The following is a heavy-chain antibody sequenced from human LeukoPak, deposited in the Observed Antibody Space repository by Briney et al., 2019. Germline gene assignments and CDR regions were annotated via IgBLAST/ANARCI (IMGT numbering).Heavy chain of an antibody. D-gene: IGHD3-3*01. Sequence: GGSLRLSCAASGFTFSSYAMSWVRQAPGKGLEWVSGISGGGNSAYYADSVKGRFTISRDIARNTLYLQMNSLRAEDTGVYYCAKDHYWSIDYWGRGTLVTVSS. V-gene: IGHV3-23*01. J-gene: IGHJ4*02. CDR2: ISGGGNSA. CDR3: AKDHYWSIDY. CDR1: GFTFSSYA.